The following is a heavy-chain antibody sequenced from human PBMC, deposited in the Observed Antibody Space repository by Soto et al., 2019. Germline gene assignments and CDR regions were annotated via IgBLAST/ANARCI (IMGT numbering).Heavy chain of an antibody. CDR3: ARKGYYDSSGYSFDY. V-gene: IGHV4-4*02. CDR1: GGSISTINW. J-gene: IGHJ4*02. CDR2: IYHSGST. Sequence: PSETLSLTCAVSGGSISTINWWNWVRQSPGKGLEWIGEIYHSGSTNYNPSLKSRITISVDKSKNQFSLMLSSVTAADTAVYYCARKGYYDSSGYSFDYWGQGTLVTVS. D-gene: IGHD3-22*01.